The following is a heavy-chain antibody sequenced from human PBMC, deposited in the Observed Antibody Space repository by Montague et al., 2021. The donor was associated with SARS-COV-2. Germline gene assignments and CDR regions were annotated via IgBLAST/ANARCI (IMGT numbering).Heavy chain of an antibody. CDR2: IYSSGGT. Sequence: SETLSLTCTVPGGSISSYYWNWIRQPPGKGLEWIGYIYSSGGTNYYPSLKSRVTISVDTSKNQFSLKLSSVTAADTAVYYCARAVGHGDPFDYWGQGTLVTVSS. D-gene: IGHD1-26*01. V-gene: IGHV4-59*01. CDR1: GGSISSYY. J-gene: IGHJ4*02. CDR3: ARAVGHGDPFDY.